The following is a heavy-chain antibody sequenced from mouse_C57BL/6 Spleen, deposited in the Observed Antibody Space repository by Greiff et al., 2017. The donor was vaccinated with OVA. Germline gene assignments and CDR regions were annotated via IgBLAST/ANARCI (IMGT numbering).Heavy chain of an antibody. CDR2: INPNNGGT. CDR1: GYTFTDYY. D-gene: IGHD1-1*01. J-gene: IGHJ3*01. V-gene: IGHV1-26*01. Sequence: EVQLQQSGPELVKPGASVKISCKASGYTFTDYYMNWVKQSHGKSLEWIGDINPNNGGTSYNQKFKGKATLTVDKSSSTAYMELRSLTSEDSAVYYCARNYGSFFFAYWGQGTLVTVSA. CDR3: ARNYGSFFFAY.